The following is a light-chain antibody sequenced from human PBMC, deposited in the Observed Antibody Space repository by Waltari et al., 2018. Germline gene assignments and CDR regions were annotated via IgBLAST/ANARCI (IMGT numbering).Light chain of an antibody. J-gene: IGKJ1*01. CDR2: KAS. CDR3: QQYNPSSPWT. CDR1: QSVSSW. Sequence: DIHMTQSPSTLSASVGDRVTITCRATQSVSSWLAWYQQKPNKAPKLLIYKASTLETGVPSRFSCSGSGTEFSLTIDSLQPEDFATYYCQQYNPSSPWTFGQGTKV. V-gene: IGKV1-5*03.